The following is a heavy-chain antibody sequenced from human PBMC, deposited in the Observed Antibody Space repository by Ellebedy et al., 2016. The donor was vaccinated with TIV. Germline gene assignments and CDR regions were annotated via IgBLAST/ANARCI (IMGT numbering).Heavy chain of an antibody. CDR1: GFTFSSYA. V-gene: IGHV3-23*01. J-gene: IGHJ1*01. CDR2: IRDNGVNT. D-gene: IGHD1-26*01. CDR3: ARGSIVGATRFFQH. Sequence: GESLKISCAASGFTFSSYAMHWVRQAPGKGLEWVSGIRDNGVNTYYADSVRGRFTISRDNSKNTLSLQMNSLRAEDTAVYYCARGSIVGATRFFQHWGQGTPVTVSS.